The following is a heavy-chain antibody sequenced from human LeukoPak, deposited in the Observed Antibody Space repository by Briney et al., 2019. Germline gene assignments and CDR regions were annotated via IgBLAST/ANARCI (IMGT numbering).Heavy chain of an antibody. V-gene: IGHV1-8*02. J-gene: IGHJ4*02. CDR2: MNPNSGNT. D-gene: IGHD3-9*01. CDR3: ARGPGGGYFDWLLYEYYFDY. CDR1: GGTFSSYA. Sequence: ASVKVSCKASGGTFSSYAISWVRQAPGQGLEWMGWMNPNSGNTGYAQKFQGRVTMTRNTSISTAYMELSSLRSEDTAVYYCARGPGGGYFDWLLYEYYFDYWGQGTLVTVSS.